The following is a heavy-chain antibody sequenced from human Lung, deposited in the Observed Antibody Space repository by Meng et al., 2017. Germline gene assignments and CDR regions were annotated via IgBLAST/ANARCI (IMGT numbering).Heavy chain of an antibody. CDR3: TREMWLLGATTNWFDP. J-gene: IGHJ5*02. Sequence: QVELVQSGAELMRPGASVKVSCKAPGYTFTSYYMHWVRQAPGQGLEWMGIINASGGTTTYAQKFQGRVTMTRDTSTSTVYMELSSLRSDDTAVYYCTREMWLLGATTNWFDPWGQGTLVTVSS. V-gene: IGHV1-46*01. D-gene: IGHD1-26*01. CDR1: GYTFTSYY. CDR2: INASGGTT.